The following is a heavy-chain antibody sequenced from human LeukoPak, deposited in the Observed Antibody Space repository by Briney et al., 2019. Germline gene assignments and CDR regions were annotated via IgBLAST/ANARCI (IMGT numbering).Heavy chain of an antibody. CDR2: ISYDGRNT. CDR3: VRGVGLYDSIGYFDY. Sequence: GGSLRLSCAASGFTFSICAMHWVRQAPGKGLEWVATISYDGRNTFYADSVKGRFTISRDNSKETLYLQMNSLRPEDTAVYNCVRGVGLYDSIGYFDYWGQGALVTVS. D-gene: IGHD3-22*01. J-gene: IGHJ4*02. CDR1: GFTFSICA. V-gene: IGHV3-30*04.